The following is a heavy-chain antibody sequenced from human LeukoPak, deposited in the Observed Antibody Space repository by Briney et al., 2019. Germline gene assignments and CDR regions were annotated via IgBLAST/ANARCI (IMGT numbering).Heavy chain of an antibody. CDR3: ARALAVAGNSDY. D-gene: IGHD6-19*01. CDR2: INPNSGGT. V-gene: IGHV1-2*06. CDR1: GYTFTGYY. J-gene: IGHJ4*02. Sequence: GASVKVSCKASGYTFTGYYMHWVRQATGQGLEWMGRINPNSGGTNYAQKFQGRVTMTRDTSISTAYMELSRLRSDDTAVYYCARALAVAGNSDYWGQGTLVTVSS.